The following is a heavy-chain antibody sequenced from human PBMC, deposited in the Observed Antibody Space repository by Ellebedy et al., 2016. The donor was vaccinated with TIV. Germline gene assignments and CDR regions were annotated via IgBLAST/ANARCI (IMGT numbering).Heavy chain of an antibody. D-gene: IGHD3-3*01. V-gene: IGHV5-10-1*01. J-gene: IGHJ4*02. CDR1: GYNFTSYW. CDR3: ARGLTIFGVIIPGGDDY. CDR2: IDPSDYYT. Sequence: GESLKISCKGSGYNFTSYWISWVRQRPGKGLEWMGRIDPSDYYTNYSPSFQGHVTISADKSITTAYLQWSRLKASDTGMYYCARGLTIFGVIIPGGDDYWGQGTLVTVSS.